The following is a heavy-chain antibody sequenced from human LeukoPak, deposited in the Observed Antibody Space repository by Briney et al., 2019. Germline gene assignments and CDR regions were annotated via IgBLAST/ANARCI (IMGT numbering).Heavy chain of an antibody. CDR1: GGSISSSSYY. CDR3: ARDRSGYSYGSFDY. J-gene: IGHJ4*02. Sequence: SETLSLTCTVSGGSISSSSYYWGWIRQPPGKGLEWIGSIYYSGSTYYNPSLKSRVTISVDTSKNQFSLKLSSVTAADTAVYYCARDRSGYSYGSFDYWGQGTLVTVSS. V-gene: IGHV4-39*02. D-gene: IGHD5-18*01. CDR2: IYYSGST.